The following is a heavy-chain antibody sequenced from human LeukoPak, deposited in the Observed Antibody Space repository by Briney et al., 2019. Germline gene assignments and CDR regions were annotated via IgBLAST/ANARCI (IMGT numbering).Heavy chain of an antibody. CDR3: AKDRFDGLDY. CDR2: ISGSGGNT. D-gene: IGHD3-9*01. CDR1: GFTFSNYP. V-gene: IGHV3-23*01. Sequence: PGGSLRLSCAASGFTFSNYPMSWVRQTPGKGLEWVSGISGSGGNTFYAGSVKGRFTISRDNSKNTLYLQMSSLRAEDTAVYYCAKDRFDGLDYWGQGTLVTVSS. J-gene: IGHJ4*02.